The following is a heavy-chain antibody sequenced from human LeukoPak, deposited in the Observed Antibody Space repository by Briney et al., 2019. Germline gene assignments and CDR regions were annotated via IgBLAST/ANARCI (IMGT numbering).Heavy chain of an antibody. Sequence: SETLSLTCTVSGGSISGNYWTWTRQPPGKGLEWLGQIHYSGKADYNPSLRSRITISVDTSKNQMFLKLTSVTAADTAFYYCARFGVYYDMDVWGQGTTVTVSS. J-gene: IGHJ6*02. CDR2: IHYSGKA. CDR1: GGSISGNY. V-gene: IGHV4-59*01. CDR3: ARFGVYYDMDV. D-gene: IGHD3-16*01.